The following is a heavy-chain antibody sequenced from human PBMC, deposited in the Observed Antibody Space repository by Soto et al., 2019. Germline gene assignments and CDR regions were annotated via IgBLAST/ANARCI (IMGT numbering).Heavy chain of an antibody. D-gene: IGHD5-12*01. V-gene: IGHV3-30*18. Sequence: GGSLRLSCAASGFTFSSYGMHWVRQAPGKGLEWVAVISYDGSNKYYADSVKGRFTISRDNSKNTLYLQMNSLRAEDTAVYYCAKSKGPRGSHFDYWGQGTLVTSPQ. CDR1: GFTFSSYG. J-gene: IGHJ4*02. CDR2: ISYDGSNK. CDR3: AKSKGPRGSHFDY.